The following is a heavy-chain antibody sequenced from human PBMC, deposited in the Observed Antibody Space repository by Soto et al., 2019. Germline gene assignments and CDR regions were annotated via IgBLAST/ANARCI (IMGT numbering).Heavy chain of an antibody. J-gene: IGHJ4*02. D-gene: IGHD3-22*01. CDR3: ERRGYYYDSSVYPSLCY. CDR2: IYYSGST. V-gene: IGHV4-39*01. CDR1: GGSISSSSYY. Sequence: QLQLQESGPGLVKPSETLSLTCTVSGGSISSSSYYWGGIRQPPWKGLEWIGSIYYSGSTYYNPSLKSRTTISVNTSKNQFSLKLSSVTAAETAVYYFERRGYYYDSSVYPSLCYWGQGTLVTVSS.